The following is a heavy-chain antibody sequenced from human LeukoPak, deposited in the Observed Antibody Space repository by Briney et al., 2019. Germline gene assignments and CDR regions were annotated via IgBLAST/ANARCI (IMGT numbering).Heavy chain of an antibody. CDR2: INHSGST. V-gene: IGHV4-39*07. J-gene: IGHJ5*02. Sequence: PSETLSLTCTVSGGSISSSSYYWGWIRQPPGKGLEWIGEINHSGSTNYNPSLKSRVTISVDTSKNQFSLKLSSVTAADTAVYYCARGIRITRGWFDPWGQGTLVTVSS. CDR1: GGSISSSSYY. D-gene: IGHD3-3*01. CDR3: ARGIRITRGWFDP.